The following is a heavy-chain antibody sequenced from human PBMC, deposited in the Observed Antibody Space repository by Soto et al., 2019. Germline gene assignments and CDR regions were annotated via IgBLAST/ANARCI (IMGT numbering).Heavy chain of an antibody. J-gene: IGHJ4*02. Sequence: XXTLSLTCTVSGGSISSYYWSWIRQPPGXXXXXXXXXYXXXTTXXQTXXXXXXXTXXXTXXXQFYMKMRSVTAEETAVYYCAAFYGDYFDYWGQGTLVNVSS. D-gene: IGHD3-3*02. V-gene: IGHV4-59*01. CDR2: XYXXXTT. CDR1: GGSISSYY. CDR3: AAFYGDYFDY.